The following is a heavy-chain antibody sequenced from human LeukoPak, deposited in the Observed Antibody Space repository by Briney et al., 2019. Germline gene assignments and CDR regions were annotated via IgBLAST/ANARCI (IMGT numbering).Heavy chain of an antibody. CDR2: INPISGGT. J-gene: IGHJ5*02. V-gene: IGHV1-2*02. CDR1: GYTFTGYY. D-gene: IGHD3-22*01. Sequence: AASVTVSFLASGYTFTGYYMHWVRQAPGQGLEWMGWINPISGGTNYAQKFQGRVTMTRDTSITTSYMELSSLTSDDTAVYYCAKDLSPYDLSCGLSWGQGTLVTVSS. CDR3: AKDLSPYDLSCGLS.